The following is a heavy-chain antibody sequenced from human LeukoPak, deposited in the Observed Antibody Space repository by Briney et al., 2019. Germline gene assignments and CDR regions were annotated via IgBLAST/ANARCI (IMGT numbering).Heavy chain of an antibody. D-gene: IGHD3-16*01. CDR1: GFTFSSYA. CDR2: ISTTSSTI. V-gene: IGHV3-48*01. J-gene: IGHJ4*02. CDR3: ARTQTYAYFDY. Sequence: GGSLRLSCGASGFTFSSYAMSWVRQTPGKGLEWLSYISTTSSTIYYADSVKGRFTISRDNAKNLLSLQMNSLRVEDTAAYYCARTQTYAYFDYWGQGTLVTVSS.